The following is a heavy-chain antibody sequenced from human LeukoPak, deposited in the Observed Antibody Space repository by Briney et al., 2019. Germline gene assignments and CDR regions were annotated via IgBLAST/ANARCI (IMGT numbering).Heavy chain of an antibody. J-gene: IGHJ6*03. CDR3: ARDSNNYYYYMDV. CDR2: IKQDGSEE. Sequence: ETLSLTCTVSGGSISSYYWSWVRQAPGKGLEWVANIKQDGSEEYYVDSVKGRFTISRDNAKNSLYLQMNSLRAEDTAVFYCARDSNNYYYYMDVWGKGTTVTVSS. CDR1: GGSISSYY. V-gene: IGHV3-7*01.